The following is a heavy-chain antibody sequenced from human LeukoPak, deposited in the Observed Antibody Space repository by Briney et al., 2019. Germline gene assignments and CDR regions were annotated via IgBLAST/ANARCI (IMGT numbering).Heavy chain of an antibody. Sequence: RSGGSLRLSCAASGFTFSSNGMSWVRRAPGKGLEWVSVISGSGGSTYYADSVKGRFTISRDNSKNTLYLQMNSLRAEDTAIYYCAKGQLPGGYWGQGTLVTVSS. D-gene: IGHD5-24*01. CDR3: AKGQLPGGY. CDR2: ISGSGGST. V-gene: IGHV3-23*01. J-gene: IGHJ4*02. CDR1: GFTFSSNG.